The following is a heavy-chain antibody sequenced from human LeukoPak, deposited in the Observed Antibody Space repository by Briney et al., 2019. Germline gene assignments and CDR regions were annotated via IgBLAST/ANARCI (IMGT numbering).Heavy chain of an antibody. CDR1: GGSISSYY. V-gene: IGHV4-4*07. J-gene: IGHJ5*02. CDR2: IYTSGST. Sequence: SETLSLTCTVSGGSISSYYWSWIRQPAGKGLEWIGRIYTSGSTNYNPSLKSRVTMSVDTSKNQFSLKLSSVTAADTAVYYCVRDLAAAGTDWFDPWGQGTLVTVSS. CDR3: VRDLAAAGTDWFDP. D-gene: IGHD6-13*01.